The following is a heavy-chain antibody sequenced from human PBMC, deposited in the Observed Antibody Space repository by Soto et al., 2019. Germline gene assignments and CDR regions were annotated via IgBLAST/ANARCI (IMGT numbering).Heavy chain of an antibody. CDR3: ARASYDSSTYYLDY. D-gene: IGHD3-22*01. Sequence: QVQLQESGPGLVKPSQTLSLTCTVSGASISSGDYYWTWIRQPPGKGLEWIGSIYYSGSTYYNPSLMIRVTISVDTSHNQFSLRLSSVTAADTAVYYCARASYDSSTYYLDYWGQGTLVTVSS. CDR2: IYYSGST. V-gene: IGHV4-30-4*01. CDR1: GASISSGDYY. J-gene: IGHJ4*02.